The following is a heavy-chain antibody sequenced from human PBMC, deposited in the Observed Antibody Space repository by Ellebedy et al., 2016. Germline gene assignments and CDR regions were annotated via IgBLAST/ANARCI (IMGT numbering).Heavy chain of an antibody. D-gene: IGHD2-21*02. Sequence: GSLRLSXTVSGGSISGYYWSWVRQPPGKGLEWIGYVYYSGTPNYNPSLKSRVTISVDTSKNQFSLKLSSVTAADTAVYYCARAPRSCIPYRDCFQYWYFDLWGRGTLVTVSS. CDR2: VYYSGTP. J-gene: IGHJ2*01. V-gene: IGHV4-59*01. CDR1: GGSISGYY. CDR3: ARAPRSCIPYRDCFQYWYFDL.